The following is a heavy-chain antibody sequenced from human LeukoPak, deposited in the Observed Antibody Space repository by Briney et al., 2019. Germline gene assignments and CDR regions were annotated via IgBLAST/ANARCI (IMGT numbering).Heavy chain of an antibody. CDR3: ARDLRDSSGYYYH. D-gene: IGHD3-22*01. CDR1: GFTFSSYS. CDR2: ISSSSSYI. J-gene: IGHJ5*02. V-gene: IGHV3-21*01. Sequence: PGGSLRLSCAAPGFTFSSYSMNWVRQAPGKGLEWVSSISSSSSYIYYADSVKGRFTISRDNAKNSLYLQMNSLRAEDTAVYYCARDLRDSSGYYYHWGQGTLVTVSS.